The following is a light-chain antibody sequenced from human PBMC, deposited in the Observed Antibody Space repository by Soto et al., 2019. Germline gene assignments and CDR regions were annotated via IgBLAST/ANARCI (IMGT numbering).Light chain of an antibody. Sequence: QSVLTQPASVSVSPGQSITISCTGTSNDVGAYNYVSWYQQHLGKAPKLMIYEVSNRPSGISNRFSASKSGNAASLTISGLQAEDEADYYCSSYTTSSTYVFGTGTKVTVL. CDR2: EVS. J-gene: IGLJ1*01. V-gene: IGLV2-14*01. CDR1: SNDVGAYNY. CDR3: SSYTTSSTYV.